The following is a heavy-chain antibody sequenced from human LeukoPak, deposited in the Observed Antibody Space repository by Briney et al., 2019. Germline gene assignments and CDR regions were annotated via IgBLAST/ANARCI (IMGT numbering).Heavy chain of an antibody. Sequence: GGSLRLSCAASGFTFSSHEMNWVRQAPGKGLEWVSYISNSGSTIYYADSVRGRFTISRDNAKNSLYLQMNSLRAEDTAVYYCARRGIQLWPHDDYWGQGALVTVSS. CDR1: GFTFSSHE. CDR3: ARRGIQLWPHDDY. J-gene: IGHJ4*02. V-gene: IGHV3-48*03. CDR2: ISNSGSTI. D-gene: IGHD5-18*01.